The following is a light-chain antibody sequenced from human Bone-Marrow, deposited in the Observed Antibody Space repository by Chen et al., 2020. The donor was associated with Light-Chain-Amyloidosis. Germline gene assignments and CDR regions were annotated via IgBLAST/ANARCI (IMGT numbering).Light chain of an antibody. CDR1: SSDVGSYNL. CDR2: EGS. J-gene: IGLJ3*02. V-gene: IGLV2-23*01. Sequence: QSALTQPASVSGSPGQSITISCTGTSSDVGSYNLVSWYQQHPVKAPKLMIYEGSKRPSGVSKRFSGSKSGNTASLTISGLQAEDEADYYCCSYAGSSTWVFGGGTKLTVL. CDR3: CSYAGSSTWV.